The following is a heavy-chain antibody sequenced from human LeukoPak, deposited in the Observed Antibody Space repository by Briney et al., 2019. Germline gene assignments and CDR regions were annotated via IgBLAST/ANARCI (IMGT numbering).Heavy chain of an antibody. CDR1: GFTFSDYG. V-gene: IGHV3-30*18. CDR2: ISYEGSNN. D-gene: IGHD2-15*01. CDR3: AKDLPPVVVVAAFDY. Sequence: PGGSLRLSCAASGFTFSDYGMHWVRQAPGKGLEWVAAISYEGSNNYYADSVKGRFTVSRDNSKNTLSLQMNTLRAEDTAVYYCAKDLPPVVVVAAFDYWGQGTLVTVSS. J-gene: IGHJ4*02.